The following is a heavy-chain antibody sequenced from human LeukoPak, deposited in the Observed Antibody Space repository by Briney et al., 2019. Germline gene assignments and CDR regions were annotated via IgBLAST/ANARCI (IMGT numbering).Heavy chain of an antibody. CDR1: GFTFSGSA. J-gene: IGHJ4*02. D-gene: IGHD1-26*01. CDR3: ASRIVGTPDYFDY. CDR2: IRSKANSYAT. Sequence: GGSLRLSCAASGFTFSGSAMHWVRQASGKGLEWVGRIRSKANSYATAYAASVKGRFTISRDDSKNTAYLQLNSLRVEDTAVYYCASRIVGTPDYFDYWGQGTLVTVSS. V-gene: IGHV3-73*01.